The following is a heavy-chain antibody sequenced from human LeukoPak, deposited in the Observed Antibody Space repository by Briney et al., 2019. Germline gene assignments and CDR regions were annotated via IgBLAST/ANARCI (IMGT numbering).Heavy chain of an antibody. Sequence: SVKVSCKASGGTFSSYAISWVRQAPGQGLEWMGGIIPIFGTANYAQKFQGRVTITAGESTSTAYMELSSLRSEDTAVYYCASGVVAKSGDYYGMDVWGQGTTVTVSS. CDR3: ASGVVAKSGDYYGMDV. CDR1: GGTFSSYA. V-gene: IGHV1-69*13. D-gene: IGHD5-12*01. CDR2: IIPIFGTA. J-gene: IGHJ6*02.